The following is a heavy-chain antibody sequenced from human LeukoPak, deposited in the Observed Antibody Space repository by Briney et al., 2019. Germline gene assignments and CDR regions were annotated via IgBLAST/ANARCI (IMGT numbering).Heavy chain of an antibody. J-gene: IGHJ4*02. CDR1: GFSFSDYY. Sequence: GGSLRLSCAASGFSFSDYYMSWIRQAPGKGLEWVSYISSSGSTIYYADSVKGRFTISRNNAKNSLYLQMNSLRAEDTAVYYCARADEIGRIYFDYWGQGTLVTVSS. CDR2: ISSSGSTI. V-gene: IGHV3-11*01. CDR3: ARADEIGRIYFDY.